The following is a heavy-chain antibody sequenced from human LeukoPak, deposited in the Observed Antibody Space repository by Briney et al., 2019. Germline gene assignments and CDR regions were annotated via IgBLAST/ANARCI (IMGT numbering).Heavy chain of an antibody. J-gene: IGHJ4*02. CDR3: ARGGEWLDPERIPVDY. CDR2: ISYDGNNK. D-gene: IGHD6-19*01. CDR1: GFTFSSYA. Sequence: PGGSLRLSCEASGFTFSSYAIHWVRQAPGKGLEWVAIISYDGNNKYYADSVKGRFTISRDNSKNTLYLQMNSLRAEDTAVYYCARGGEWLDPERIPVDYWGQGTLVTVSS. V-gene: IGHV3-30-3*01.